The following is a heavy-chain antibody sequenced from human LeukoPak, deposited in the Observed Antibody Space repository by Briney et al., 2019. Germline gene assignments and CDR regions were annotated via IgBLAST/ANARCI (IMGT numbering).Heavy chain of an antibody. CDR3: ARPRAYCGGDCSSYTFDI. J-gene: IGHJ3*02. Sequence: GSLRLSCAASGFTFRRYSMNWIRQPPGKGLEWIGYIYYSGITNYNPSLKSRVTISVDTSKNQFSLRLSSVTAADTAVYYCARPRAYCGGDCSSYTFDIWGQGTMVTVSS. CDR2: IYYSGIT. CDR1: GFTFRRYS. V-gene: IGHV4-59*08. D-gene: IGHD2-21*02.